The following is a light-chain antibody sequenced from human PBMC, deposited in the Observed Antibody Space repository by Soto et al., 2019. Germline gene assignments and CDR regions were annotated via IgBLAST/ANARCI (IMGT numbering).Light chain of an antibody. J-gene: IGLJ1*01. CDR3: AAWDDSLKAYV. Sequence: PSASGTPGLGVTISCSGSSSNIGTNSVDWYQQVPGAAPDLLIHTNNQRPSGVTDRFSASKSGASASLAIRGLQSQDEADYYCAAWDDSLKAYVFGTGTKVTVL. V-gene: IGLV1-44*01. CDR2: TNN. CDR1: SSNIGTNS.